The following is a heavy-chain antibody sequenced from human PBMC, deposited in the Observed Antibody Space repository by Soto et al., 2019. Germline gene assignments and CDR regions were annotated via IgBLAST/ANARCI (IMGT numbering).Heavy chain of an antibody. J-gene: IGHJ4*02. V-gene: IGHV1-18*01. Sequence: QVRLVQSGAEVKKPGASVKVSCKASGYTFTSYGISWVRQAPGQGLEWMGWISPYNGNTYYVQSLQGRVTMTTDTLTRTAYMELRNLTYNDTAVYYCARYLKQWVERRGLDYWGQGT. CDR1: GYTFTSYG. CDR3: ARYLKQWVERRGLDY. CDR2: ISPYNGNT. D-gene: IGHD6-19*01.